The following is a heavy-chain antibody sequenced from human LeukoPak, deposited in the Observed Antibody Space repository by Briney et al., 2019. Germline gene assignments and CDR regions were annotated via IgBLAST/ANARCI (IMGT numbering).Heavy chain of an antibody. CDR1: GFTFSSYW. V-gene: IGHV3-23*01. J-gene: IGHJ4*02. Sequence: GGSLRLSCAASGFTFSSYWMSWVRQAPGKGLEWVSYITNSDNSKSYADSVRGRFTISRDNSMNTLYPQMNNLRAEDTAVYYCAKGGHYSHFDYWGQGTLVTVSS. CDR2: ITNSDNSK. D-gene: IGHD3-10*01. CDR3: AKGGHYSHFDY.